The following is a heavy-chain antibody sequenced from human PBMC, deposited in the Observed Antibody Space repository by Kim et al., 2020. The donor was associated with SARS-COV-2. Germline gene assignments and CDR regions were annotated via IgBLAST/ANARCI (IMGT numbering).Heavy chain of an antibody. D-gene: IGHD2-2*02. CDR2: ISAYNGNT. V-gene: IGHV1-18*01. CDR1: GYTFTSYG. J-gene: IGHJ4*02. CDR3: ARDRVGYCSSTSCYRLSDY. Sequence: ASVKVSCKASGYTFTSYGISWVRQAPGQGLEWMGWISAYNGNTNYAQKLQGRVTMTTDTSTSTAYMELRSLRSDDTAVYYCARDRVGYCSSTSCYRLSDYWGQGTRVTVSA.